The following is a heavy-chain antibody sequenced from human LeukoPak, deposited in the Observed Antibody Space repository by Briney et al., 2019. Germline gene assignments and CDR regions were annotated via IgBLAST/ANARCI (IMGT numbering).Heavy chain of an antibody. Sequence: PGVSLRLSCAASGFTFHHYAIHWVRQVPGKGLEWVSGISWNSASIGYADSVKGRFTISRDNAKNSVYLQMNSLRAEDTAFYYCAKDKAPLYSGYDWDLDFWGQGTLVTVSS. CDR1: GFTFHHYA. CDR2: ISWNSASI. D-gene: IGHD5-12*01. CDR3: AKDKAPLYSGYDWDLDF. V-gene: IGHV3-9*01. J-gene: IGHJ4*02.